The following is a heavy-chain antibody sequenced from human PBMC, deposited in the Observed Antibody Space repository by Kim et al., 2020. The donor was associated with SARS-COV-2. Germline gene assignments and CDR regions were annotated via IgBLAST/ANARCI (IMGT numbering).Heavy chain of an antibody. D-gene: IGHD5-12*01. Sequence: KYPQRFQGRGTSTRDTSASTAYMELSSLRSEDTAVYYYARDTSGYGHFDYWGQGTLVTVSS. V-gene: IGHV1-3*01. J-gene: IGHJ4*02. CDR3: ARDTSGYGHFDY.